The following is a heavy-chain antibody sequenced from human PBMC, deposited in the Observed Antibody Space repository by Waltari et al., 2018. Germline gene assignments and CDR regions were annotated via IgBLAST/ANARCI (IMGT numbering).Heavy chain of an antibody. J-gene: IGHJ3*02. V-gene: IGHV4-31*03. Sequence: QVQLQESGPGLVKPSQTLSLTCTVSGGSISSGGYYWSWIRQHPGKGLEWIGYIYYSGSTYYNPSLKSRVTISVDTSKNQFALKLSSVTAADTAVYYCAIMRGVRGVIPSKAFDIWGQGTMVTVSS. CDR2: IYYSGST. D-gene: IGHD3-10*01. CDR3: AIMRGVRGVIPSKAFDI. CDR1: GGSISSGGYY.